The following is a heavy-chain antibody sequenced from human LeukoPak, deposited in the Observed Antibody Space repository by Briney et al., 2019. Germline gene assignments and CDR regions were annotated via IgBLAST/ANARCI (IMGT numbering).Heavy chain of an antibody. J-gene: IGHJ4*02. D-gene: IGHD6-6*01. CDR3: ARTAARRFDY. V-gene: IGHV1-46*01. CDR1: GYTFPSYF. CDR2: INPTGGST. Sequence: ASVRVSCKASGYTFPSYFMHWVRQAPGQGLEWMGIINPTGGSTTYAQKFQGRVTMTRDTSTSTVYMELSSLRSDDTAVYYCARTAARRFDYWGQGTLVTVSS.